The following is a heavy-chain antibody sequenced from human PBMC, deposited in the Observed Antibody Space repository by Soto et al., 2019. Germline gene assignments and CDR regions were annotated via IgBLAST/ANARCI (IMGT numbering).Heavy chain of an antibody. CDR1: GCTFSSYA. D-gene: IGHD2-21*01. J-gene: IGHJ6*02. CDR2: IIPIFGTA. CDR3: ARVGDSVVWRDDYYYYSMAV. V-gene: IGHV1-69*01. Sequence: HVQLVQSGAEVKKPGSSVKVSCKASGCTFSSYAISWVRQAPGQGLEWMGGIIPIFGTANYAQKFQGRVTITADESTSTASMELSSLRSEDTAVYYCARVGDSVVWRDDYYYYSMAVGGQGTTVTVSS.